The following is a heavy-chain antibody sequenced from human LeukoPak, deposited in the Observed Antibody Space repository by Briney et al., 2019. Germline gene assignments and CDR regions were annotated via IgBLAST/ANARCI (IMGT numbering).Heavy chain of an antibody. D-gene: IGHD7-27*01. CDR3: ATEPGWGSGTGA. CDR2: FDLQDVET. CDR1: GYPLTDLS. V-gene: IGHV1-24*01. J-gene: IGHJ4*02. Sequence: ASVKVSCKVSGYPLTDLSMHWVRQAPGKGLEWMGGFDLQDVETVYAQKFQGRVTMTEDTSTDTAYMDLSSLMSDDTAVYYCATEPGWGSGTGAWGQGTLVTVSS.